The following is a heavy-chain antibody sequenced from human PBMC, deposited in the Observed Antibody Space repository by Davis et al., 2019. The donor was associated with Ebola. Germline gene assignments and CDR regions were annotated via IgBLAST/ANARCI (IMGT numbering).Heavy chain of an antibody. CDR2: HDVYGNR. D-gene: IGHD4-17*01. J-gene: IGHJ3*02. CDR1: GFIFSKFW. V-gene: IGHV3-74*01. Sequence: HTGGSLRLSCAASGFIFSKFWMHWVRQAPGKGPVWVARHDVYGNRHYVDSVKGRFTISRDNAKSTLYLQMNSLSAEDTAVYYCARAEDDYGEYPDALDIWGQGTVVTVSS. CDR3: ARAEDDYGEYPDALDI.